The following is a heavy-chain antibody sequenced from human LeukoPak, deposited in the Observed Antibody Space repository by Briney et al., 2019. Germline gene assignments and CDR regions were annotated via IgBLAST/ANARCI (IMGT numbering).Heavy chain of an antibody. J-gene: IGHJ4*02. CDR2: IYYSGST. D-gene: IGHD4-17*01. Sequence: PSETLSLTCTVSGGSISSYYWSWIRQPPGKGLEWIGYIYYSGSTNYNPSLKSRVTISVDTSKNQFSLKLSSVTAADTAVYYCARGRATVTQGGFFDYWGQGTLVTVSS. V-gene: IGHV4-59*08. CDR3: ARGRATVTQGGFFDY. CDR1: GGSISSYY.